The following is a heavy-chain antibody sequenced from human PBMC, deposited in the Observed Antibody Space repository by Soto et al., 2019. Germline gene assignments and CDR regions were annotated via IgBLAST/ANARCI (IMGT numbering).Heavy chain of an antibody. D-gene: IGHD6-6*01. CDR1: GFTFSSYS. CDR2: ISSSSSTI. Sequence: GGSLRLSCAASGFTFSSYSMNWVRQAPGKGLEWVSYISSSSSTIYYADSVKGRFTMSRDNAKNSLYLQMNSLRDEDTAVYYCAREKSIAAKGYYGMDVWGQGTTVTVSS. CDR3: AREKSIAAKGYYGMDV. V-gene: IGHV3-48*02. J-gene: IGHJ6*02.